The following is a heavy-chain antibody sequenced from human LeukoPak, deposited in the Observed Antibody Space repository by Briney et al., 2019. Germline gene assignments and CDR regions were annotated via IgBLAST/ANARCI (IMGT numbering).Heavy chain of an antibody. CDR2: ISYDGSNK. D-gene: IGHD6-19*01. CDR1: GFTFSSYA. Sequence: GGSLRLSCAASGFTFSSYAMHWVRQAPGKGLEWVAVISYDGSNKYYADSVKGRFTISRDNSKNTLYLQMNSLRAEDTAVYYYARAIAVAGTEDYWGQGTLVTVSS. CDR3: ARAIAVAGTEDY. V-gene: IGHV3-30-3*01. J-gene: IGHJ4*02.